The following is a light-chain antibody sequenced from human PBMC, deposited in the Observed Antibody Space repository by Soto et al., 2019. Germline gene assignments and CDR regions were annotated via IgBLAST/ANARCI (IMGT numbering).Light chain of an antibody. V-gene: IGKV1-39*01. CDR2: AAS. Sequence: DIQRTPSPSTLSASVGDGVTITFRASQSISSWLAWYQQKPGKAPKLLIYAASSLQGGVPSRFSGSGSGTDFTLTISSLQPEDFATYYCQQSYSTLSWTFGQGTKVDIK. CDR3: QQSYSTLSWT. J-gene: IGKJ1*01. CDR1: QSISSW.